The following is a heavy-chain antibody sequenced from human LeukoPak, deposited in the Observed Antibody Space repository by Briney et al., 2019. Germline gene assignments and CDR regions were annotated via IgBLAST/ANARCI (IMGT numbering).Heavy chain of an antibody. Sequence: ASVKVSCKASGYTFTNYAITWVRQAPGQGLEWIGWISGYDGDTKYAQKLQGRVTMTTDTSTTTAYMELRSLTSDDTAVYFCARDADGSGTLLDSWGQGTLVTVSS. CDR3: ARDADGSGTLLDS. V-gene: IGHV1-18*01. CDR1: GYTFTNYA. J-gene: IGHJ4*02. CDR2: ISGYDGDT. D-gene: IGHD3-10*01.